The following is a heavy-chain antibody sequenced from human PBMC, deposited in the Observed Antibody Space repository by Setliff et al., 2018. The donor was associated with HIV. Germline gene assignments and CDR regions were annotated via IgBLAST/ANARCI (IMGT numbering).Heavy chain of an antibody. D-gene: IGHD2-2*01. CDR2: IRFDGSNE. CDR1: GFTFSSYG. Sequence: GGSLRLSCAASGFTFSSYGMHWVRQAPGKGLEWVTSIRFDGSNEYYVESVKGRFTISRDNSKNTLYLQMNSLRVEDTAVYYCVKAVIVVIPAAIFDYWGQGTLVTVSS. V-gene: IGHV3-30*02. CDR3: VKAVIVVIPAAIFDY. J-gene: IGHJ4*02.